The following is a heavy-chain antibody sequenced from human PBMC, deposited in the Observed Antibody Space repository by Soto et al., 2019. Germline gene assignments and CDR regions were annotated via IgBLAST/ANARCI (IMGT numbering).Heavy chain of an antibody. CDR2: IIPILGIA. CDR1: GGTFSSYT. J-gene: IGHJ3*02. V-gene: IGHV1-69*02. CDR3: ARMHALRGFDI. Sequence: SVKVSCKASGGTFSSYTISWVRQAPGQGLEWMGRIIPILGIANYAQKFQGRVTITADKSTSTAYMELSSLRSEDTAVYYCARMHALRGFDIWGQGTMVTVSS.